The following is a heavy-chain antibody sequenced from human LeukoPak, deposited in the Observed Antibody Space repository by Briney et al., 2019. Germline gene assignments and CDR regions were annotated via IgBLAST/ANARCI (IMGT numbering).Heavy chain of an antibody. J-gene: IGHJ4*02. CDR2: ISGSGGST. D-gene: IGHD1-26*01. CDR1: GFTFSSYA. Sequence: GGSLRLSCAGSGFTFSSYAMSWVRQAPGKGLEWVSAISGSGGSTYYADSVKGRFTISRDNSKNTLYLQMNSLRAEDTAVYYCARDRGGSYSAIDYWGQGTLVTVSS. V-gene: IGHV3-23*01. CDR3: ARDRGGSYSAIDY.